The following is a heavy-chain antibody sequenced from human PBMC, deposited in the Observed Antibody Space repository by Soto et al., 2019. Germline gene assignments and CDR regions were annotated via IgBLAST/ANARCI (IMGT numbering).Heavy chain of an antibody. V-gene: IGHV4-31*03. CDR3: ARDRATLGGMDV. D-gene: IGHD3-16*01. Sequence: QVQLQESGPGLVKPSQTLSLTCTVSGGSISSGGYYWSWIRQHPGKGLEWIGYIYYSGSTYYNPSLKSRVTIAVDPSKNQCSLKLSSVTAADTAVYYCARDRATLGGMDVWGQGTTVTVSS. CDR1: GGSISSGGYY. J-gene: IGHJ6*02. CDR2: IYYSGST.